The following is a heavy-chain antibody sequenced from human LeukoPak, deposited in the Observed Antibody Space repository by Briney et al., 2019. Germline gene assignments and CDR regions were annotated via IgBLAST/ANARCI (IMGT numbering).Heavy chain of an antibody. CDR2: ISGSGGST. Sequence: SGGSLRLSCAASGSTFSSYAMSWVRQAPGKGLEWVSGISGSGGSTYYADSVKGRFTISRDNSKNTLFLQMNSLRAEDTAVYYRAKGRYSSSWYGGYFDYWGQGTLVTVSS. V-gene: IGHV3-23*01. D-gene: IGHD6-13*01. J-gene: IGHJ4*02. CDR3: AKGRYSSSWYGGYFDY. CDR1: GSTFSSYA.